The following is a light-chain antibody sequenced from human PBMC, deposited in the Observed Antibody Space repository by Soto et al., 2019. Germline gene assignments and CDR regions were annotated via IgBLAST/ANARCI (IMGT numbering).Light chain of an antibody. CDR3: QQYDVSPPIT. V-gene: IGKV3-20*01. CDR2: GIS. J-gene: IGKJ5*01. Sequence: LTHSPVTLSLSPGERASLSCRASQFLSSYLAWYQQIPGQPPRLLIYGISTRANGIPDRFSGSGSGTDFTLTISRLEPEDYAVYYCQQYDVSPPITFGQGA. CDR1: QFLSSY.